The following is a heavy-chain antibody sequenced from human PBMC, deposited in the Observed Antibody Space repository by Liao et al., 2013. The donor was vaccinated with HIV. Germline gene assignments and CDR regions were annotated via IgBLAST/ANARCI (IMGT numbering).Heavy chain of an antibody. CDR3: ARGRFWSGYRDY. CDR1: GGSFSDYY. CDR2: IYHSGST. J-gene: IGHJ4*02. D-gene: IGHD3-3*01. V-gene: IGHV4-34*01. Sequence: QVQLQQWGAGLLKPSETLSLTCAVYGGSFSDYYWNWIRQPPGKGLEWIGYIYHSGSTYYNPSLKSRVTISVDTSKNQFSLKLSSVTAADTAVYYCARGRFWSGYRDYWGQGTLVTVSS.